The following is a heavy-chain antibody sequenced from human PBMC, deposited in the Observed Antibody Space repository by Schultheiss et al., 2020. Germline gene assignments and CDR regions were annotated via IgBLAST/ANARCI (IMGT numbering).Heavy chain of an antibody. CDR1: GFTVSSNY. CDR3: AREIGVTALFHPYFDY. CDR2: ISSSGSTI. J-gene: IGHJ4*02. V-gene: IGHV3-48*01. D-gene: IGHD2-21*02. Sequence: GESLKISCAASGFTVSSNYMSWVRQAPGKGLEWVSYISSSGSTIYYADSVKGRFTISRDNSKNTLYLQMNSLRAEDTAVYYCAREIGVTALFHPYFDYWGQGTLVTVSS.